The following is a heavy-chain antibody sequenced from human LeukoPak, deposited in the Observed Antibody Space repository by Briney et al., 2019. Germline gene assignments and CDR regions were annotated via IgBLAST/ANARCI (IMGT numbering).Heavy chain of an antibody. CDR1: GFTFSSYA. D-gene: IGHD3-3*01. Sequence: PGGSLRLSCAASGFTFSSYAMSWVRQAPGKGLEWVSAISGSGGSTYYADSVKGRFTISRDNSKNTLYLQMNSLRAEDTVVYYCAKDHSAYDFWSGYSERRPFDYWGQGTLVTVSS. CDR3: AKDHSAYDFWSGYSERRPFDY. CDR2: ISGSGGST. J-gene: IGHJ4*02. V-gene: IGHV3-23*01.